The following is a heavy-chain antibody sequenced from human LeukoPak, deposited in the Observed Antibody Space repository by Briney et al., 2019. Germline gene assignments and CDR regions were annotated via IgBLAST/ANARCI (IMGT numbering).Heavy chain of an antibody. CDR1: GFTFSSYW. Sequence: PGGSLRLSCAASGFTFSSYWMHWVRQAPGKGLVWVSRIKSDGSTNYADSVKGRFTISRDNAKNSLYLQMNSLRAEDTAVYYCARDGNGKSLDFDYWGQGTLVTVSS. CDR2: IKSDGST. D-gene: IGHD1-1*01. V-gene: IGHV3-74*01. J-gene: IGHJ4*02. CDR3: ARDGNGKSLDFDY.